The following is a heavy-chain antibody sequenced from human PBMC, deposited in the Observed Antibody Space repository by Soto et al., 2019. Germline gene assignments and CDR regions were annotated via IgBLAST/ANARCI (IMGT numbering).Heavy chain of an antibody. V-gene: IGHV4-34*01. Sequence: QVQLQQWGAGLLKPSETLSLTCAVSGGSFSGYYWNWIRQSPGKGLEWIGESNHSGSTHYNPSLKSRISMSADTSKNQFSLKLNSVTAADTSVYYCARRVLTGYHNYGLDVWGQGTTVTVSS. J-gene: IGHJ6*02. CDR2: SNHSGST. CDR1: GGSFSGYY. CDR3: ARRVLTGYHNYGLDV. D-gene: IGHD6-25*01.